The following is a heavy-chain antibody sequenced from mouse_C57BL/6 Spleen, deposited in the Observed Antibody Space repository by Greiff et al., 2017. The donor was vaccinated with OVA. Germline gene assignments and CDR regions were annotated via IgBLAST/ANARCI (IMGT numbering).Heavy chain of an antibody. CDR2: ISSGGSYT. V-gene: IGHV5-6*01. CDR1: GFTFSSYG. CDR3: ARRGEDNY. Sequence: EVHLVESGGDLVKPGGSLKLSCAASGFTFSSYGMSWVRQTPDKRLEWVATISSGGSYTYYPDSVKGRFTISRDNAKNTLYLQMSSLKSEDTAMYYCARRGEDNYWGQGTTLTVSS. J-gene: IGHJ2*01. D-gene: IGHD2-13*01.